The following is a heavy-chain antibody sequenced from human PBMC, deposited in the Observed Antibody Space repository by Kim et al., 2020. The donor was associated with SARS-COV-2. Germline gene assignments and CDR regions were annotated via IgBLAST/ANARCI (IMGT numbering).Heavy chain of an antibody. J-gene: IGHJ4*02. Sequence: ASVKVSCKASGYTFTSYAMHWVRQAPGQRLEWMGWINAGNGNTKYSQKFQGRVTIARDTSASTAYMELSSLRSEDTAVYYCARDGGLRYFDWLLSGYFDYWGQGTLVTVSS. CDR1: GYTFTSYA. V-gene: IGHV1-3*01. D-gene: IGHD3-9*01. CDR3: ARDGGLRYFDWLLSGYFDY. CDR2: INAGNGNT.